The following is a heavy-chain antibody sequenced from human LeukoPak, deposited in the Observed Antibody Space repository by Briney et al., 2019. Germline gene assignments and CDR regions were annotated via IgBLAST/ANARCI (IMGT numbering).Heavy chain of an antibody. Sequence: ASVKVSCKASGGTFSSYAISWVRQAPGQGLEWMGGIIPFFGTANYAQKFQGRVTITADKSTSTAYMELSSLRSEDAAVYYCARESGYCSSTSCFPFDYWGQGTLVTVSS. CDR3: ARESGYCSSTSCFPFDY. D-gene: IGHD2-2*01. J-gene: IGHJ4*02. CDR1: GGTFSSYA. CDR2: IIPFFGTA. V-gene: IGHV1-69*06.